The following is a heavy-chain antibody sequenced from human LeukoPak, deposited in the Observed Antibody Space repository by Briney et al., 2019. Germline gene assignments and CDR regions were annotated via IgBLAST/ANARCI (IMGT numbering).Heavy chain of an antibody. CDR1: GFNFGPYY. Sequence: GGSLGLSCAASGFNFGPYYMAWIRQAPGTGLAWVSSISAGSTYAHYADSVEGRFTISRDDAQSSVFLLINNLRAEDTGFYYCAREFYGQFDSWGQGTLVTVSS. CDR2: ISAGSTYA. J-gene: IGHJ4*02. CDR3: AREFYGQFDS. V-gene: IGHV3-11*06. D-gene: IGHD4-17*01.